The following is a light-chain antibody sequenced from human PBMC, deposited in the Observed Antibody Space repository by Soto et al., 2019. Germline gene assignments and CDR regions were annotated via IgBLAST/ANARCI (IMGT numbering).Light chain of an antibody. V-gene: IGKV3-20*01. CDR2: GAS. CDR3: QQYGGSPIT. Sequence: EIVLTQSPGTLSLSPGERATHSCRASQSVSSYKLAWYQQKPGQPPRLLISGASSRATGIPDRFSGSGSGTDFTLTISRLEPEDFALYHCQQYGGSPITFGQGTRLEIK. J-gene: IGKJ5*01. CDR1: QSVSSYK.